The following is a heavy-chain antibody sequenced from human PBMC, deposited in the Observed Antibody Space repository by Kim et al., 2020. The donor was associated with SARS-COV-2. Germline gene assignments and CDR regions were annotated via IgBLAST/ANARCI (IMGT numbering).Heavy chain of an antibody. CDR3: AKVLGDSSGYYSTTYYYYVMAF. D-gene: IGHD3-22*01. CDR1: GFTFSSFA. CDR2: ISGSGANT. Sequence: GGSLRLSCAASGFTFSSFAMSWVRQAPGKGLEWVSTISGSGANTYYADSVRGRFTISRDNSKNTLYLQMNSLRAEDTAVYYCAKVLGDSSGYYSTTYYYYVMAFRGKGTPSPAP. V-gene: IGHV3-23*01. J-gene: IGHJ6*04.